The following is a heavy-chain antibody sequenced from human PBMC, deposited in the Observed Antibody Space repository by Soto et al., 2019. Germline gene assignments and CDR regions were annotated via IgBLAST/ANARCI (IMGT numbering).Heavy chain of an antibody. CDR3: TTGLSNGYYNFDY. V-gene: IGHV3-15*01. J-gene: IGHJ4*02. Sequence: GGSLRLSCAASGFTFSNAWMSWVRQAPGKGLEWVGRIKGEADGGTTDYAAPVKGRITISRDHSKDTLYLQMNNLKTEDTAVYYCTTGLSNGYYNFDYWGQGT. CDR2: IKGEADGGTT. D-gene: IGHD3-22*01. CDR1: GFTFSNAW.